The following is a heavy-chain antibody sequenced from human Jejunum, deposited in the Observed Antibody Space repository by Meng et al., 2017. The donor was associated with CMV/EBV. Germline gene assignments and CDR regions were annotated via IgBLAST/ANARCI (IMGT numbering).Heavy chain of an antibody. D-gene: IGHD6-13*01. CDR3: ATPPRNYNSNWYTYSFAY. Sequence: SSLAIKRARATPGKGREWVSDNSSSGDNTNYADTVKDRITISRDNSQNTLDLQMNRLRAEDTAVYYCATPPRNYNSNWYTYSFAYWGQGTLVTVSS. CDR1: SSLA. V-gene: IGHV3-23*01. CDR2: NSSSGDNT. J-gene: IGHJ4*02.